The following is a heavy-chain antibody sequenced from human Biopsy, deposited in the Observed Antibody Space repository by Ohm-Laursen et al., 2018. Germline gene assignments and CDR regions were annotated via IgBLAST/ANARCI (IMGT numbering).Heavy chain of an antibody. CDR3: ARLTGDPSY. Sequence: GTLSLTWIVSGGSIKSYYWNWIRQSPGKGLEWIGFIYYTGHTNYNPSLKSRATISVDTSKNQFSLKVISVTAADTAVYYCARLTGDPSYWGQGSLVTVSS. D-gene: IGHD7-27*01. CDR1: GGSIKSYY. CDR2: IYYTGHT. V-gene: IGHV4-59*01. J-gene: IGHJ4*02.